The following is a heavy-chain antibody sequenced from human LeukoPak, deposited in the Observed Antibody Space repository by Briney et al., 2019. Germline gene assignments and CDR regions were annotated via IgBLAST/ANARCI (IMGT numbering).Heavy chain of an antibody. D-gene: IGHD2-2*01. Sequence: GGSLRLSCAASGFTFSSYAMSWVRQAPGKGLEWVSAISGSGRSTYYADSVKGRFTISRDNSKNTLYLQMNSLRAEDTAVYYCAKDRHAPGRYCSSTICFPFDPWGQGTLVTVSS. J-gene: IGHJ5*02. V-gene: IGHV3-23*01. CDR3: AKDRHAPGRYCSSTICFPFDP. CDR1: GFTFSSYA. CDR2: ISGSGRST.